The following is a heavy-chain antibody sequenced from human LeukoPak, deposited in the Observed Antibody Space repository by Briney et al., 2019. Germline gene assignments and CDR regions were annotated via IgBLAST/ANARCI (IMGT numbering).Heavy chain of an antibody. V-gene: IGHV4-4*07. J-gene: IGHJ3*02. D-gene: IGHD1-26*01. Sequence: SETLSLTCTVSGGSISSYYWSWIRQPAGKGLEWIGRIYTSGSTNYNPSLKSRVTMSVDTSKNQFSLKLSSVTAADTAVYYCASRYSGSYGDAFDIWSQGTMVTVSS. CDR2: IYTSGST. CDR1: GGSISSYY. CDR3: ASRYSGSYGDAFDI.